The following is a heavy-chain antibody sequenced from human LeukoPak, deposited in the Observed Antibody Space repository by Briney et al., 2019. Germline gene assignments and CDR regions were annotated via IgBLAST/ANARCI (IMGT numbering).Heavy chain of an antibody. CDR3: ARVLTAASGLYYYYYMDV. V-gene: IGHV1-2*02. J-gene: IGHJ6*03. Sequence: ASVTVSCKASGYTFSDYYIHWVRQAPGQGLEWMGWINPNSGGTNSAQKFQGRVTMTRDTSISTAYMELSRLRSDDTAVYYCARVLTAASGLYYYYYMDVWGKGTTVTISS. CDR2: INPNSGGT. CDR1: GYTFSDYY. D-gene: IGHD6-13*01.